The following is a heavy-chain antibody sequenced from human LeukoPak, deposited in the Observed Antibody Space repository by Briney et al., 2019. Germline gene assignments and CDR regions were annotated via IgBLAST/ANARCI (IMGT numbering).Heavy chain of an antibody. Sequence: PGGSLRLSCAASGFTFSSYAMNWVRQAPGKGLEWVSHISGSGGSTYYADSVKGRFTISRDNSNNTLYLQMKSLRAEDTALYYCAKADWELPYFDYWGQGTLVTVSS. CDR2: ISGSGGST. J-gene: IGHJ4*02. V-gene: IGHV3-23*01. CDR3: AKADWELPYFDY. D-gene: IGHD1-26*01. CDR1: GFTFSSYA.